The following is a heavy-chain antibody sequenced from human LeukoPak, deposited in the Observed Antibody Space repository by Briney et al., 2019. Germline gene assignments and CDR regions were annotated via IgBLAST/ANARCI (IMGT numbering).Heavy chain of an antibody. CDR1: GFTFSSYW. V-gene: IGHV3-30*02. CDR3: AKGGRDTSKYYFDY. Sequence: GGSLRLSCAASGFTFSSYWMSWVRQAPGKGLEWVAAVWFAESSQSYPDSVKGRFTISRDNSKNTVWLEMSSLRVEDTAVYYCAKGGRDTSKYYFDYWGQGTQVTVSS. CDR2: VWFAESSQ. J-gene: IGHJ4*02. D-gene: IGHD1-26*01.